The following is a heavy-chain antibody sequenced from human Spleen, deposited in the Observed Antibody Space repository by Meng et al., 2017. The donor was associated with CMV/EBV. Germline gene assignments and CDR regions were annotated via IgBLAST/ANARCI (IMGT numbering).Heavy chain of an antibody. V-gene: IGHV3-66*02. CDR3: ARGHYYYGMDV. J-gene: IGHJ6*02. Sequence: GESLKISCAASGFTVSSNYMSWVRQAPGKGLEWVSVIYSGGSTYYADSMKGRFTISRDNSKNTLYLQMNSLRAEDTAVYYCARGHYYYGMDVWGQGTTVTVSS. CDR2: IYSGGST. CDR1: GFTVSSNY.